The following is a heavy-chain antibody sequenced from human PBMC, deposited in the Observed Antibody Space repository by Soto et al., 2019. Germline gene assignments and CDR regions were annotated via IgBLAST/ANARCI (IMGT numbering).Heavy chain of an antibody. J-gene: IGHJ4*02. V-gene: IGHV1-69*13. Sequence: GASVKVSCKASGGTFSSHSINWVRQAPGQGLEWMGGVISLFGTANYAHNFKGRVTITADESTSTAYMELSSLRSEDTAVYYCATSGKYYYDSSGFDYWGQGTLVTVSS. CDR2: VISLFGTA. CDR3: ATSGKYYYDSSGFDY. D-gene: IGHD3-22*01. CDR1: GGTFSSHS.